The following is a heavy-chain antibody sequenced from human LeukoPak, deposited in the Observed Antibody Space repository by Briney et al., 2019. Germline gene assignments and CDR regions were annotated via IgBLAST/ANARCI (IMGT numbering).Heavy chain of an antibody. D-gene: IGHD3-22*01. CDR2: IIPIFGTA. Sequence: ASVKVSCKASGGTFSSYAISWVRQAPGQGLEWMGGIIPIFGTANYAQKFQGRVTITTDESTSTAYMELSSLRSEDTAVYYCARDLGISGGSYYYDSSGPLGYFDYWGQGTLVTVSS. V-gene: IGHV1-69*05. CDR3: ARDLGISGGSYYYDSSGPLGYFDY. CDR1: GGTFSSYA. J-gene: IGHJ4*02.